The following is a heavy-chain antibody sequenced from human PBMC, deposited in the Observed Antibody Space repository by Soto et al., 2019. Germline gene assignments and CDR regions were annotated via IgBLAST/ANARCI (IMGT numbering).Heavy chain of an antibody. V-gene: IGHV3-30*03. CDR2: ISFDGGRQ. J-gene: IGHJ4*02. CDR3: ATDAGDYSNYPDI. D-gene: IGHD4-4*01. CDR1: GFTFRNYG. Sequence: QVELVQSGGGVVQPGRSLRLSCAASGFTFRNYGMHWVRQAPGQGLEWLAAISFDGGRQHYADSVKGRFTISRDNFKNTVYLQMNSLRPEDTAVYYCATDAGDYSNYPDIWGQGSLVTVSS.